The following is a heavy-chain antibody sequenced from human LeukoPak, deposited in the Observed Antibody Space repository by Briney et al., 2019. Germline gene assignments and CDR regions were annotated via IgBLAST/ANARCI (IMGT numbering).Heavy chain of an antibody. Sequence: GGSLRLSCAASGFTVSNNYMSWVRQAPGKGLEWVSIIYSGGSSYYADSVRGRFSISRNNSKNTLYLQMNGLRADDTAVYYCARGLQQQLGWFDPWGQGTLVTVSS. CDR3: ARGLQQQLGWFDP. CDR1: GFTVSNNY. CDR2: IYSGGSS. V-gene: IGHV3-53*04. J-gene: IGHJ5*02. D-gene: IGHD6-13*01.